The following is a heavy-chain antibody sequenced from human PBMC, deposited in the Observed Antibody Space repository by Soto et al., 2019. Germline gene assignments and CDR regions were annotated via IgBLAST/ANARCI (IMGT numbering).Heavy chain of an antibody. CDR2: VSTSGAP. CDR1: DDFISSYY. J-gene: IGHJ6*02. V-gene: IGHV4-4*07. CDR3: ARADYEILTGSYAMDV. Sequence: QVQLQESGPRLVKPSETLSLTCTVSDDFISSYYWNWIRQPAGKGLEWIGRVSTSGAPNYNPSLEGRVTMSVDTSKKQFSLKLTSVTAAYTAVYFCARADYEILTGSYAMDVWGQGTTVTVSS. D-gene: IGHD3-9*01.